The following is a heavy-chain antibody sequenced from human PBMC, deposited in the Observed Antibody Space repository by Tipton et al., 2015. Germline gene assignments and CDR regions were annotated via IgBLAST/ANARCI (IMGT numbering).Heavy chain of an antibody. CDR3: ARDRYYHSRGMDYWYFDL. D-gene: IGHD3-22*01. CDR2: IFYSGIT. CDR1: GDSITSSRYY. Sequence: TLSLTCSVSGDSITSSRYYWGWIRQPPGKGLEWIGNIFYSGITYYTPSLRSRVTVSVDTSKNKFSLKLISVTAADTAVYYCARDRYYHSRGMDYWYFDLWGRGTLVTVSS. V-gene: IGHV4-39*02. J-gene: IGHJ2*01.